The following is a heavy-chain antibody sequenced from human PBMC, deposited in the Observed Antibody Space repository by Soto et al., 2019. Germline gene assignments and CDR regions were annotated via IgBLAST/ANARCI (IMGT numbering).Heavy chain of an antibody. CDR2: INHSGST. CDR1: GGSFSGYY. CDR3: ARGHIVSSNFYFMEV. J-gene: IGHJ6*03. D-gene: IGHD3-16*02. V-gene: IGHV4-34*01. Sequence: SETLSLTCAVYGGSFSGYYWSWIRQPPGKGLEWIGEINHSGSTNYNPSLKSRVTISVDTSKNQFSLKLSSVTAADTAVYYCARGHIVSSNFYFMEVWGKGTTVTVSS.